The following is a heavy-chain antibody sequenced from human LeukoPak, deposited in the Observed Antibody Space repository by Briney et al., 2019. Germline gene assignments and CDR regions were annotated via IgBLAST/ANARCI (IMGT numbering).Heavy chain of an antibody. D-gene: IGHD3-3*01. V-gene: IGHV3-11*06. CDR3: ARVGRDFWSGYYWFDP. CDR1: GFTFSDYY. J-gene: IGHJ5*02. CDR2: ISSSSYT. Sequence: GGSLRLSCAASGFTFSDYYMSWIRQAPGKGLEWVSYISSSSYTNYADSVKGRFTISRDNAKNSLYLQMNSLRAEDTAVYYCARVGRDFWSGYYWFDPWGQGTLVTVSS.